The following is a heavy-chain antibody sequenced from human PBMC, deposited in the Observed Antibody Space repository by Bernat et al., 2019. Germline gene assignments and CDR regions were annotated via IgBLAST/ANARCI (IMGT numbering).Heavy chain of an antibody. CDR3: AKNFFYSMDV. Sequence: HVRLRGAGPGLGEPSGALSLTCAVSGGSVNDDNWWSWVRQPPGKGLEWIGEIYHSGSTNYNPSLTRRVTVSVDTSRDQFSLYLTAVTAADTAVYYCAKNFFYSMDVWGQGTTVTVSS. J-gene: IGHJ6*02. CDR1: GGSVNDDNW. V-gene: IGHV4-4*02. D-gene: IGHD1-7*01. CDR2: IYHSGST.